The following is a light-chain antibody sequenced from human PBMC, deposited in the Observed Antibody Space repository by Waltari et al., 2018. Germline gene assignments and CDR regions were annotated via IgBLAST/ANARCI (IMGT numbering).Light chain of an antibody. CDR1: STDLASYNL. CDR2: EAP. CDR3: CSYTGSSTSYG. Sequence: QSALSQPASVSGSPGQSLTIPCTGASTDLASYNLVAWYQHHPNRAPKLIIYEAPKRPSGISHRFSGAKSGATASLRISGLQADDEADYYCCSYTGSSTSYGCGGGTKVTVL. J-gene: IGLJ1*01. V-gene: IGLV2-23*01.